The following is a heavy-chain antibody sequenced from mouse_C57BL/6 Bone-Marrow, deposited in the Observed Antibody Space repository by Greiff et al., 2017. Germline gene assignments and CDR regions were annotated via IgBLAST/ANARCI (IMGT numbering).Heavy chain of an antibody. Sequence: QVQLQQPGAELVRPGTSVKLSCKASGYTFTSYWMHWVKQRPGQGLEWIGVIDPSDSYTNYNQKFKGKATLTVDTSSSTAYMQLSSLTSEDSAVYYCARFGGYYEAWFAYWGQGTLVTVSA. J-gene: IGHJ3*01. V-gene: IGHV1-59*01. D-gene: IGHD2-3*01. CDR3: ARFGGYYEAWFAY. CDR2: IDPSDSYT. CDR1: GYTFTSYW.